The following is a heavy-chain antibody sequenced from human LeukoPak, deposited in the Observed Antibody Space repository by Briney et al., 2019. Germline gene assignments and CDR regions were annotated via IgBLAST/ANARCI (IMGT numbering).Heavy chain of an antibody. CDR1: GFTFSDYY. D-gene: IGHD6-19*01. CDR2: ISTRSSTR. CDR3: ARTYSSGWYVDF. J-gene: IGHJ4*02. Sequence: PGGSLRLSCGASGFTFSDYYMSWIRQAPGKGLEWVSYISTRSSTRHYADSVKGRFTIPRDNGQNSVFLQMNSLMAEDTAIYYCARTYSSGWYVDFWGQGTLVTVSS. V-gene: IGHV3-11*01.